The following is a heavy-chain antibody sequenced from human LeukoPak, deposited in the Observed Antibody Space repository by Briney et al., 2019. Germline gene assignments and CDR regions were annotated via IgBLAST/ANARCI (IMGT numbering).Heavy chain of an antibody. V-gene: IGHV3-7*01. CDR2: IKEDGSEE. CDR3: ARGGSSGWYRNNYYYGMDV. CDR1: GFTFSSYW. J-gene: IGHJ6*02. Sequence: GGSLRLSCAASGFTFSSYWMSWVRQAPGKGLAWVANIKEDGSEEYYVDSVKGRFTISRDNAKNSLFLQMNSLRAEDTAVHYCARGGSSGWYRNNYYYGMDVWGQGTTVTVSS. D-gene: IGHD6-19*01.